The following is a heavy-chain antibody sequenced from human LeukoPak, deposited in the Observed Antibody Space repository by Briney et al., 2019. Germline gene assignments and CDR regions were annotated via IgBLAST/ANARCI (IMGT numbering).Heavy chain of an antibody. J-gene: IGHJ5*02. CDR3: ARGVHCSSTSCYSGWFDP. CDR1: GGTFSIYA. CDR2: IIPIFGTA. Sequence: SVTVSFTASGGTFSIYAISWVRQAPGQGLEWMGGIIPIFGTANYAQKFQGRVTITTDEATSTAYMELSSLRSEDTAVYYCARGVHCSSTSCYSGWFDPWGQGTLVTVSS. V-gene: IGHV1-69*05. D-gene: IGHD2-2*01.